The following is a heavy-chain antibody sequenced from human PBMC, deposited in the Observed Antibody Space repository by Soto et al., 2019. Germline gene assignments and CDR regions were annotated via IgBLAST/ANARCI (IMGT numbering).Heavy chain of an antibody. CDR1: GYSFTSYW. Sequence: PGESLKICCKGSGYSFTSYWISWVRQRAGKGLEWMGRIDPSDSYTNYSPSFQGHVTISADKSISTAYLQWSSLKASDTAMYYCASTPPAGGYYYYGMDVWGQGTTVTVSS. D-gene: IGHD2-2*01. CDR3: ASTPPAGGYYYYGMDV. V-gene: IGHV5-10-1*01. CDR2: IDPSDSYT. J-gene: IGHJ6*02.